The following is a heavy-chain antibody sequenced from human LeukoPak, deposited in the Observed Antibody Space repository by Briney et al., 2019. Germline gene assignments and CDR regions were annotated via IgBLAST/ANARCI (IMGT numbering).Heavy chain of an antibody. D-gene: IGHD6-13*01. CDR2: IKQDGSEK. J-gene: IGHJ6*03. V-gene: IGHV3-7*03. Sequence: GGSLRLSCAASGFTFSSYWMSWVRQAPGKGLEWVANIKQDGSEKYYVDSVKGRFTISGDNAKNSLYLQMNSLRAEDTAVYYCARVGYRGSSLLAAPPNYYMDVWGKGTTVTISS. CDR1: GFTFSSYW. CDR3: ARVGYRGSSLLAAPPNYYMDV.